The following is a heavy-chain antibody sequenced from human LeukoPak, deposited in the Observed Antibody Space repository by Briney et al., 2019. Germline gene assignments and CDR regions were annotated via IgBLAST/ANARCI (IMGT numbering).Heavy chain of an antibody. CDR2: IDPDGSRT. Sequence: GALRLSCAASGLTFSSYWMHWVRQAPGKGLGWVSRIDPDGSRTSYADSVKGRFTISRDNAKNTLYLQMNSLRAEDTAVYYCARETYYYDSSGYPSDYWGQGTLVTVSS. CDR3: ARETYYYDSSGYPSDY. D-gene: IGHD3-22*01. V-gene: IGHV3-74*01. J-gene: IGHJ4*02. CDR1: GLTFSSYW.